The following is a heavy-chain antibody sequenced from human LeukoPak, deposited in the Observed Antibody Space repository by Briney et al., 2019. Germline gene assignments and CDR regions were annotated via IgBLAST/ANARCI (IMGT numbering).Heavy chain of an antibody. V-gene: IGHV4-39*01. CDR1: GGSISSYY. J-gene: IGHJ4*02. Sequence: SETLSLTCTVSGGSISSYYWGWIRQPPGKGLEWIGSIYYSGYTYYNSSLNSRVTISVDTSKNQFSLNLISVTAADTAVYFCARHGTVATITGTFDYWGQGTLVTVSS. CDR3: ARHGTVATITGTFDY. CDR2: IYYSGYT. D-gene: IGHD5-24*01.